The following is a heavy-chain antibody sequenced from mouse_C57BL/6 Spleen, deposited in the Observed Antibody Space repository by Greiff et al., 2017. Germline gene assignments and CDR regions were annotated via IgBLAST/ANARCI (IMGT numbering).Heavy chain of an antibody. CDR1: GYTFTSYW. CDR3: ARSDSAGNVPFDY. V-gene: IGHV1-72*01. J-gene: IGHJ2*01. CDR2: IDPNSGGP. Sequence: QVQLQQPGAELVKPGASVKLSCKASGYTFTSYWMHWVKQRPGRGLEWLGRIDPNSGGPKYNEKIKSKATLTGDKPSSTAYMQHSSLTSENSAVDYCARSDSAGNVPFDYWGQGTTLTVSS. D-gene: IGHD3-2*02.